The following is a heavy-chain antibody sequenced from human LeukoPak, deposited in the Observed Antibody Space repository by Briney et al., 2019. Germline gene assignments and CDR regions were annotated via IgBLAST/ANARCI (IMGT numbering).Heavy chain of an antibody. J-gene: IGHJ4*02. CDR1: GYTFTSYY. Sequence: SLKLSCKASGYTFTSYYMHWVPHAPGQGLEWMGIINPSGGSTSYAQKFQGRVTMTRDTSTSTVYMEQISLRSEDTAAYYCARDSYYNDSSGYYYFDYWGQGTLVTVSS. CDR3: ARDSYYNDSSGYYYFDY. CDR2: INPSGGST. D-gene: IGHD3-22*01. V-gene: IGHV1-46*01.